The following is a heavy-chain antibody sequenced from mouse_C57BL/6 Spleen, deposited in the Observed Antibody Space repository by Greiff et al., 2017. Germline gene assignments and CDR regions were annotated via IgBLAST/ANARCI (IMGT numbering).Heavy chain of an antibody. V-gene: IGHV1-80*01. CDR2: IYPGDGDT. CDR3: ARATTVASLDY. J-gene: IGHJ2*01. D-gene: IGHD1-1*01. CDR1: GYAFSSYW. Sequence: QVQLQQSGAELVKPGASVKISCKASGYAFSSYWMNWVKQRPGKGLEWIGQIYPGDGDTNYNGKFKGKATLTVDKSSSTAYMQLSSLTSEDSAVDSWARATTVASLDYWGQGTTLTVSS.